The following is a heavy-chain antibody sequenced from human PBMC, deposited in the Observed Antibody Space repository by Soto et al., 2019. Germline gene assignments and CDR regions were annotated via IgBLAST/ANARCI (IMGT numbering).Heavy chain of an antibody. D-gene: IGHD5-18*01. CDR1: GYGFTSYW. CDR3: ASRRNSYGYGMDV. CDR2: IDPSDSYT. Sequence: GASLKVSFRASGYGFTSYWISCVPLMHGKGLEWMGRIDPSDSYTNYSPSFQGHVTISADKSISTAYLQWSSLKASDTAMYYCASRRNSYGYGMDVRRKGTTVTVSS. V-gene: IGHV5-10-1*01. J-gene: IGHJ6*04.